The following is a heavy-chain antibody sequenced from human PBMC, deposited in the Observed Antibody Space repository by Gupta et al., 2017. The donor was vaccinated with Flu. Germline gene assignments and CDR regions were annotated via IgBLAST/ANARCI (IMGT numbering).Heavy chain of an antibody. Sequence: QAPGKGLEWVAVISYDGSNKYYADSVKGRFTISRDNSKNTLYLQMNSLRAEDTAVYYCAKLVVVPAATPFDYWGQGTLVTVSS. CDR3: AKLVVVPAATPFDY. J-gene: IGHJ4*02. D-gene: IGHD2-2*01. CDR2: ISYDGSNK. V-gene: IGHV3-30*18.